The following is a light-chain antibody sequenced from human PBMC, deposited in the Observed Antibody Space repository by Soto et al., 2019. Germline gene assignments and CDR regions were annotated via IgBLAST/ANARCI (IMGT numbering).Light chain of an antibody. V-gene: IGKV1-27*01. Sequence: DFQMTQSPSFLSASVGDRVTITCRASQAIRNNLAWYQQKPGKLPHLLIYSASTLQSGVPSRFSGSGSGTEFILTISSLQPEDVGTYYCQKCDAAPFTFGPGTKVDIK. CDR2: SAS. J-gene: IGKJ3*01. CDR1: QAIRNN. CDR3: QKCDAAPFT.